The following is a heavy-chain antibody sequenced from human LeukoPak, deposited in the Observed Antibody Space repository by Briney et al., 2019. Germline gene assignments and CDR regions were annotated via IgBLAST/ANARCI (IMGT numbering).Heavy chain of an antibody. Sequence: ASVKVSCKASGYTFTSYYMHWVRQAPGQGLEWMGRINPNSGGTNYAQKLQGRVTMTTDTSTSTAYMELRSLRSDDTAVYYCARPTHYYGSGSSDYFDYWGQGTLVTVSS. J-gene: IGHJ4*02. V-gene: IGHV1-2*06. CDR3: ARPTHYYGSGSSDYFDY. CDR2: INPNSGGT. D-gene: IGHD3-10*01. CDR1: GYTFTSYY.